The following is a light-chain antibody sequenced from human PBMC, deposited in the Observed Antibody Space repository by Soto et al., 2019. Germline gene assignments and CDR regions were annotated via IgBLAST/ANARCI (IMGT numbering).Light chain of an antibody. V-gene: IGKV1-39*01. Sequence: DIQMTQSPSSLSASVGDRVTITCRASQSISNYLNWYQQKPGKAPELLIYAASSLQSGVPSRFSGSGSGTDFTFTISSLQPEDFATYYCQQTYSTWTFGQGTKVEIK. CDR3: QQTYSTWT. CDR2: AAS. CDR1: QSISNY. J-gene: IGKJ1*01.